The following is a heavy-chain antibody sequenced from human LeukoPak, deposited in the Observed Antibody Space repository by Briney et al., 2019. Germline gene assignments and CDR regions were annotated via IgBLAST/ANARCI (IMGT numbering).Heavy chain of an antibody. CDR2: IYYSGST. J-gene: IGHJ4*02. D-gene: IGHD3-10*01. CDR3: ASINYGSGSYLIPY. CDR1: GGSISSYY. V-gene: IGHV4-59*08. Sequence: SETLSLTCTVSGGSISSYYWSWIRQPPGKGPEWIGYIYYSGSTNYNPSLKSRVTISVDTSKNQFSLKLSSVTAADTAVYYCASINYGSGSYLIPYWGQGTLVTVSS.